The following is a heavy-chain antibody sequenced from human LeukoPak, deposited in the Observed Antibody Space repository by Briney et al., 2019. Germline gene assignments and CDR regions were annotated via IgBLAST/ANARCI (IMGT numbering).Heavy chain of an antibody. CDR2: INPNSGGT. J-gene: IGHJ4*02. CDR3: ARDRSPAPGRSYGRGHFNY. V-gene: IGHV1-2*02. CDR1: GYTFTGYY. Sequence: ASVKVSCKASGYTFTGYYMHWVRQAPGQGLEWMGWINPNSGGTNYAQKFQGRVTMTRDTSISTAYMELSRLRSDDTAVYYCARDRSPAPGRSYGRGHFNYWGQGTLVTVSS. D-gene: IGHD5-18*01.